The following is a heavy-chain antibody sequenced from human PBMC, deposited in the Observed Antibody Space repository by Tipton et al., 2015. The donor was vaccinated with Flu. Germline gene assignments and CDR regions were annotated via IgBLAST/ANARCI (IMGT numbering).Heavy chain of an antibody. CDR2: INHSGTT. V-gene: IGHV4-34*01. Sequence: TLSLTCAVYGGSFSAYYWSWIRQPPGKGLEWIGEINHSGTTNSKPSLRSRVTISVDTSTNQFSLRLTSVTAADTALYYCAGRGYSGYESVFWGQGILVTVSS. D-gene: IGHD5-12*01. CDR3: AGRGYSGYESVF. J-gene: IGHJ4*02. CDR1: GGSFSAYY.